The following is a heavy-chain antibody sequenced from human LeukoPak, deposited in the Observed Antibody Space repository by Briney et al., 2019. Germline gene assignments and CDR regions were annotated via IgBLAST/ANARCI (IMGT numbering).Heavy chain of an antibody. J-gene: IGHJ4*02. D-gene: IGHD3-10*01. V-gene: IGHV1-8*01. CDR1: GYTFTSYD. Sequence: ASVKVSCKASGYTFTSYDINWVRQATGQGLEWMGWMNPNSGNTGYAQKFQGRVTMTRNTSIGTAYLELSSLRSEDTAVYYCARSMVRGVMPLGYWGQGTLVTVSS. CDR3: ARSMVRGVMPLGY. CDR2: MNPNSGNT.